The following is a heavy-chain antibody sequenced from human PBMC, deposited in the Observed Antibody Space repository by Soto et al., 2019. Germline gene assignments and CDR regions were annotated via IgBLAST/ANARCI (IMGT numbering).Heavy chain of an antibody. CDR2: ISWNSGSI. Sequence: EVQLVESGGGLVQPGRSLRLSCAASGFTFDDYAMHWVRQAPGKGLEWVSGISWNSGSIGYADSVKGRFTISRDNAKNSLYLKMSSLRAEDTALYYCAKVRWQWLPLMGYFDYCGAGNPGHRLL. V-gene: IGHV3-9*01. D-gene: IGHD6-19*01. CDR1: GFTFDDYA. CDR3: AKVRWQWLPLMGYFDY. J-gene: IGHJ4*02.